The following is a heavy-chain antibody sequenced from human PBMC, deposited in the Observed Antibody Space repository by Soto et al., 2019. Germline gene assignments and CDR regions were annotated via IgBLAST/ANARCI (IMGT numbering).Heavy chain of an antibody. CDR3: ARDWVGGSWYFDL. Sequence: QVQLVQSGAEVKKPGSSVKVSCEASGGSFSSYAISRVRQAPGQGLEWMGGIIPVYGATNSAQKFQGRVAITADKSTTTVYLELSGLTSQDTAVYYCARDWVGGSWYFDLWGRGTLVTVSS. J-gene: IGHJ2*01. D-gene: IGHD3-16*01. CDR1: GGSFSSYA. V-gene: IGHV1-69*06. CDR2: IIPVYGAT.